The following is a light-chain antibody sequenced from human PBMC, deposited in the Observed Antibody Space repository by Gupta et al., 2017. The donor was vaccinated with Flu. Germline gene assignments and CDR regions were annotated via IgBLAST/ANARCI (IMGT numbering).Light chain of an antibody. V-gene: IGKV1-33*01. J-gene: IGKJ1*01. CDR3: QHEYNLPWT. CDR2: DAS. CDR1: QDISNY. Sequence: DIQMTQSPSSLSASVGDRVTITCQASQDISNYLNWYQQKPGKAPKLLIYDASNVEKGVPSRFSGSGYGTDFTFTISSRQPEDIANYYCQHEYNLPWTFGQGTKVEIK.